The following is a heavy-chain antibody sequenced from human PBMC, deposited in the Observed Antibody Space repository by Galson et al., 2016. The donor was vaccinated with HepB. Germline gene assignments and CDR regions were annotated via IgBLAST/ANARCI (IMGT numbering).Heavy chain of an antibody. D-gene: IGHD6-25*01. CDR3: TKAAIATAPPYYMDV. CDR1: EFKFDDYA. Sequence: SLRLSCAASEFKFDDYAMHWVRQVPGKGLQWVSGISWDSRNIGYADSVKGRFTISRDNAKHSLYRQMNSLTTEDTDLYYCTKAAIATAPPYYMDVWGKGTTVTVSS. J-gene: IGHJ6*03. V-gene: IGHV3-9*01. CDR2: ISWDSRNI.